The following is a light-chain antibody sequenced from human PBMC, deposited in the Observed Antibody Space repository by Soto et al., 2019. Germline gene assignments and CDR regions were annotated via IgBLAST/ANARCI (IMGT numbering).Light chain of an antibody. CDR1: QDISNS. J-gene: IGKJ4*01. Sequence: DIQMTQSPSSLSASVGDRVTITCQASQDISNSLNWYQQKPGKAPKLLIYDASNLETGVPSRFSGSGSGTDFTFTISSLQPEDIATYYCKKYDNLPLTFGGGTKVDIK. CDR2: DAS. CDR3: KKYDNLPLT. V-gene: IGKV1-33*01.